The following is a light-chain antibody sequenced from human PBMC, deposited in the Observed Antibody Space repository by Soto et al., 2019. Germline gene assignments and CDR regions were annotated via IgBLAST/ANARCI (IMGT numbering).Light chain of an antibody. CDR1: SEHRTYA. CDR3: QTWVTGTQSYV. Sequence: QSVLTQSPSASASLGASVKVTCTLTSEHRTYAIAWLQQQPEKGPRYLMKVNSDGTHRKGDGIPDRFSGSSAGAERYLTISSLPSDDEAAYYCQTWVTGTQSYVFGPGTKLTVL. CDR2: VNSDGTH. J-gene: IGLJ1*01. V-gene: IGLV4-69*01.